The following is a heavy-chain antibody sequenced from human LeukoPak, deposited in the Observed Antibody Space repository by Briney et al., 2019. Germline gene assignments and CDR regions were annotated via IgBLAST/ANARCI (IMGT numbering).Heavy chain of an antibody. J-gene: IGHJ4*02. CDR1: GFTFSSYA. D-gene: IGHD3-10*01. CDR3: AKDNGWFGELLGY. Sequence: GGSLRLSCAASGFTFSSYAMSWVRQAPGKGLEWVSAISGSGGSTYYADSVKGRFTISSDNSKNTLYLQMNSLRAEDTAVYYCAKDNGWFGELLGYWGQGTLVTVSS. V-gene: IGHV3-23*01. CDR2: ISGSGGST.